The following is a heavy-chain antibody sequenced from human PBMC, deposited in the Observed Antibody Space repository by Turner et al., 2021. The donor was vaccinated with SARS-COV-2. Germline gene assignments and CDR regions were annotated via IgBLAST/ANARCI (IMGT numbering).Heavy chain of an antibody. CDR3: ATAPGMTTTGWFDP. Sequence: QVQLVQSGAEVKKPGASVKVSCKVSGYTLIELSIHWVRQAPGKGLEWMGGIDPEDGETIYAQKFQGRVTMTEDTSTDTAYMEMSSLRSDDTAVYYCATAPGMTTTGWFDPWGQGTLVTVSS. J-gene: IGHJ5*02. CDR1: GYTLIELS. CDR2: IDPEDGET. D-gene: IGHD4-4*01. V-gene: IGHV1-24*01.